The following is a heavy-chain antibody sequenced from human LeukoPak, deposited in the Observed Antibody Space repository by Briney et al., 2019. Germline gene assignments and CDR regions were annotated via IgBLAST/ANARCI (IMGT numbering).Heavy chain of an antibody. CDR3: ARRINYNFDY. CDR1: GFTFSSYW. Sequence: PGKSLRLSCAASGFTFSSYWMTWVRQAPGKGLEWVANINPDASATYHVDSVKGRFTISRDNAKNSLYLQMISLRAEDTAVYYCARRINYNFDYWGQGTLVTVSS. J-gene: IGHJ4*02. CDR2: INPDASAT. V-gene: IGHV3-7*05. D-gene: IGHD4-11*01.